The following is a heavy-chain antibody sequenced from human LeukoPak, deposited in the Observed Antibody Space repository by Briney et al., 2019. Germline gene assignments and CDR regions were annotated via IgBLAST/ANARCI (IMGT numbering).Heavy chain of an antibody. CDR3: AKDRLVATIDGNFDY. CDR1: GFRFHRYG. Sequence: GRSLRLSCEASGFRFHRYGMHWVRQAPGKGLEWVALISYDGNHKNYGDSVKGRFTISRDNSKNTLYLQMNSLRAEDTAVFYCAKDRLVATIDGNFDYWGQGTLVTVSS. D-gene: IGHD5-12*01. V-gene: IGHV3-30*18. J-gene: IGHJ4*02. CDR2: ISYDGNHK.